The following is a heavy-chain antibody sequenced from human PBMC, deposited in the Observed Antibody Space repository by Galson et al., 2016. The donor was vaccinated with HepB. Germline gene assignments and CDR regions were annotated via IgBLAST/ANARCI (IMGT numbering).Heavy chain of an antibody. J-gene: IGHJ5*02. CDR2: ISYDGTNK. Sequence: SLRLSCAASGFTFSSYAMHWVRQAPGKGLEWVAVISYDGTNKYYADSVKGRFTISRDKSKNTLYLQMNSLRGEDTAVYYCARAAPYYDFWSASLGWFDPWGQGTLVTVSS. CDR1: GFTFSSYA. D-gene: IGHD3-3*01. V-gene: IGHV3-30-3*01. CDR3: ARAAPYYDFWSASLGWFDP.